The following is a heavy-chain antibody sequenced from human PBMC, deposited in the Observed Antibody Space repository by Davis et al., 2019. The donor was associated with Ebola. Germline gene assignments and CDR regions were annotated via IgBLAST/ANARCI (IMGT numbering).Heavy chain of an antibody. D-gene: IGHD2-8*02. CDR3: ARELAVVHFDY. CDR1: AFTSSSYS. V-gene: IGHV3-21*01. Sequence: PGGSLRLSCAASAFTSSSYSMTWVRQAPGKGLEWVSSISSSSSYIYYADSVKGRFTIPRDNAKNSLYLQINSLRAEDTAVYYYARELAVVHFDYWGQGTLVTVSS. CDR2: ISSSSSYI. J-gene: IGHJ4*02.